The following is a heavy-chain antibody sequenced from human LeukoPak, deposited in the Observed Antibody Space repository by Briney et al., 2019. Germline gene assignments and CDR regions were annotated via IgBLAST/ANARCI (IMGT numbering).Heavy chain of an antibody. CDR1: GGSISSSNW. D-gene: IGHD2-15*01. CDR3: ARSGSYCSGGSCYPIYYYYYYGMDV. V-gene: IGHV4-4*02. J-gene: IGHJ6*04. CDR2: IYHSGST. Sequence: SETLSLTCAVSGGSISSSNWWSWVRQPPGKGLEWIGEIYHSGSTNYNPSLKSRVTISVDKSKNQFSLKLGSVTAADTAVYYCARSGSYCSGGSCYPIYYYYYYGMDVWGKGTTVTVSS.